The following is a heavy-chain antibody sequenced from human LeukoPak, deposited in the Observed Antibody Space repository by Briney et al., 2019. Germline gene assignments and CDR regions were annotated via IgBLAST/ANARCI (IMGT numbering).Heavy chain of an antibody. Sequence: GSGVKVTFKSSAGTFSCNAISRVRQAPGQGLGWMGGIRTIIGTANYAQKFQGRVTITADKSTSTAYIELSSLSSEDTAGYYCARQRRRATVTTLTSSVDYGMDVWGKGTRDSV. V-gene: IGHV1-69*06. CDR1: AGTFSCNA. CDR3: ARQRRRATVTTLTSSVDYGMDV. J-gene: IGHJ6*04. D-gene: IGHD4-17*01. CDR2: IRTIIGTA.